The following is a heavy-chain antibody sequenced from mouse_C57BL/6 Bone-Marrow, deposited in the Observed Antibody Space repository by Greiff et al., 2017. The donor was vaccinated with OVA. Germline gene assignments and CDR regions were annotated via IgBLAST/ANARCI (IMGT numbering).Heavy chain of an antibody. Sequence: VHLVESGPGLVQPSQSLSITCTVSGFSLTSYGVHWVRQSPGKGLEWLGVIWSGGSTDYNSAFISRLSISKDNSKSQVFFKMNSLQADDTAIYDCARDYYFDYWGQGTTLTVSS. CDR2: IWSGGST. CDR3: ARDYYFDY. J-gene: IGHJ2*01. CDR1: GFSLTSYG. V-gene: IGHV2-2*01.